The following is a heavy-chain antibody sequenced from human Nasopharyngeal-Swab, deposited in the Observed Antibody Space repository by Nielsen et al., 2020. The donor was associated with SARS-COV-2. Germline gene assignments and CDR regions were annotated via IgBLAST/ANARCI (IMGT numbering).Heavy chain of an antibody. CDR3: ARGGSSSWYYYYYGMDV. V-gene: IGHV4-34*01. CDR1: GGSFSGYY. Sequence: SASVYLTCAVYGGSFSGYYWSWIRQPPGKGLEWIGEINHSGSTNYNPSLKSRVTISVDTSKNQFSLKLSSVTAADTAVYYCARGGSSSWYYYYYGMDVWGQGTTVTVSS. J-gene: IGHJ6*02. CDR2: INHSGST. D-gene: IGHD6-13*01.